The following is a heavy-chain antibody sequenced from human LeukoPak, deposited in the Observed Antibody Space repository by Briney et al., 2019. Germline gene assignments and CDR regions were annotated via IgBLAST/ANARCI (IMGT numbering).Heavy chain of an antibody. D-gene: IGHD1-7*01. CDR2: INHIGRT. CDR3: VRGNWNYGSRS. Sequence: SETLSLTCAVYGGSFSGYCWIWIRQPPGKGLEWIGEINHIGRTNYNPSLKSRITMSVDKSKNQFSLKLTSMTAADTAIYYCVRGNWNYGSRSWGQGTLVTVSS. V-gene: IGHV4-34*01. J-gene: IGHJ4*02. CDR1: GGSFSGYC.